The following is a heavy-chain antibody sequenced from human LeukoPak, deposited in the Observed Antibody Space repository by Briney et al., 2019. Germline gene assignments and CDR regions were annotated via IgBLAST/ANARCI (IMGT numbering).Heavy chain of an antibody. J-gene: IGHJ6*03. CDR1: GFTFSSYN. D-gene: IGHD1-26*01. Sequence: PGGSLRLSCAASGFTFSSYNMNWVRQAPGQGLEWVSSVTSGSSYIYYADSVKGRFTISRDNAKSSLYLQMNSLRAEDTAVYYCARDPYSGSYGDYYYYYMEVWGKGTTVTISS. V-gene: IGHV3-21*01. CDR2: VTSGSSYI. CDR3: ARDPYSGSYGDYYYYYMEV.